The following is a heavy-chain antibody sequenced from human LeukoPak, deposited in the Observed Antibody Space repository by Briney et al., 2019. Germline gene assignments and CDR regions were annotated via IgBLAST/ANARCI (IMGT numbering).Heavy chain of an antibody. CDR2: IIPILGIA. V-gene: IGHV1-69*04. D-gene: IGHD6-19*01. CDR1: GGTFSSYA. Sequence: SVKVSCKASGGTFSSYAISWVRQAPGQGLEWMGRIIPILGIANYAQKFQGRVTITADKSTSTACMELSSLRSEDTAVYYCARGMIAVASYNSGGSERGPVFDPWGQGTLVTVSS. J-gene: IGHJ5*02. CDR3: ARGMIAVASYNSGGSERGPVFDP.